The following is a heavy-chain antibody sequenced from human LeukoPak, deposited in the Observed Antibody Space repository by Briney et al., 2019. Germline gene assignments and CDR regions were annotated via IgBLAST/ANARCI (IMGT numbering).Heavy chain of an antibody. J-gene: IGHJ4*02. D-gene: IGHD3-22*01. V-gene: IGHV3-9*01. CDR2: ISWNSGSI. Sequence: GRSLRLSCAASGFTFDDYAMHWVRQAPGKGLEWVSGISWNSGSIGYADFVKGRFTISRDNAKNSLYLQMNSLRAEDTALYYCAKDTGYDSSGPFDYWGQGTLVTVSS. CDR1: GFTFDDYA. CDR3: AKDTGYDSSGPFDY.